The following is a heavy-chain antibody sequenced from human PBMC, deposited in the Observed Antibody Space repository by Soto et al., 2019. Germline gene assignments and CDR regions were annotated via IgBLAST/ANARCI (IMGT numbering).Heavy chain of an antibody. Sequence: SETLSLTCTVSGGSISSYYWSWIRQPPGKGLEWIGYIYYSGSTNYNPSLKSRVTISVDTSKNQFSLKLSSVTAADTAVYYCARRGNSSGWSTYYYYYMDVWGKGTTVTVSS. J-gene: IGHJ6*03. CDR1: GGSISSYY. CDR3: ARRGNSSGWSTYYYYYMDV. V-gene: IGHV4-59*08. CDR2: IYYSGST. D-gene: IGHD6-19*01.